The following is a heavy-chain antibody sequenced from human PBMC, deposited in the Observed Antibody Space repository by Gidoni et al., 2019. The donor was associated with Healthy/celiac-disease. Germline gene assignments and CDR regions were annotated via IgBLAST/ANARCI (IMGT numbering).Heavy chain of an antibody. Sequence: QVQLVESGGGVVQPGRSLRLSCAASGFTFSSYGMHWVRQAPGKGLEWVEVISYDGSNKYYADSVKGRFTISRDNSKNTLYLQMNSLRAEDTAVYYCARMWELDEGRAFDIWGQGTMVTVSS. J-gene: IGHJ3*02. D-gene: IGHD1-26*01. CDR1: GFTFSSYG. V-gene: IGHV3-30*03. CDR2: ISYDGSNK. CDR3: ARMWELDEGRAFDI.